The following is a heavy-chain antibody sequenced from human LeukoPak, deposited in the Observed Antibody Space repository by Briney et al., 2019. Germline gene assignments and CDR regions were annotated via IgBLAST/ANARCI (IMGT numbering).Heavy chain of an antibody. CDR2: IYYSGST. CDR3: ASSDYGDLRA. V-gene: IGHV4-61*01. D-gene: IGHD4-17*01. Sequence: SETLSLTCTVSGGSISSGSYYWSWIRQPPGKGLEWIGYIYYSGSTNYNPSLKSRVTISVDTSKNQFSLKLSSVTAADTAVYYCASSDYGDLRAWGQGTLVTVSS. CDR1: GGSISSGSYY. J-gene: IGHJ5*02.